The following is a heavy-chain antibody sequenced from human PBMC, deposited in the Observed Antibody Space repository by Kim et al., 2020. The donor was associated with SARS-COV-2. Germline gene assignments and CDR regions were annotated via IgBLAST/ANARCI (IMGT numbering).Heavy chain of an antibody. V-gene: IGHV1-8*01. D-gene: IGHD3-9*01. CDR2: MNPNSGNT. CDR1: GYSFTSYD. Sequence: ASVKVSCKASGYSFTSYDINWVRQATGQGLEWMGWMNPNSGNTGYAQKFQGRVTMTRNTSISTAYMELSSLRSEDTAVYYCARGSYDILTGYYSRYYYYGMDVWGQGTTVTVSS. CDR3: ARGSYDILTGYYSRYYYYGMDV. J-gene: IGHJ6*02.